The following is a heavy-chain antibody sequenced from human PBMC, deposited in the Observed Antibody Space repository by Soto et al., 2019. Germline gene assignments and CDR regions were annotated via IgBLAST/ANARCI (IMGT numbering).Heavy chain of an antibody. CDR3: AVGYCGSASCSREYFQH. V-gene: IGHV4-38-2*01. CDR1: GYSISSGYY. D-gene: IGHD2-2*01. CDR2: IYHSGSP. Sequence: PSETLSLTCAVSGYSISSGYYWAWLRQPPGKGLEWIGTIYHSGSPFHNPSLKSRVTISVDTSKNQFSLKLRSVTAADTALYYCAVGYCGSASCSREYFQHWGQGTLVTVST. J-gene: IGHJ1*01.